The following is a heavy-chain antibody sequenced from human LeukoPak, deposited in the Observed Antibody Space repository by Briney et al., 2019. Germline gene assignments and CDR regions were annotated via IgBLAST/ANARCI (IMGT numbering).Heavy chain of an antibody. CDR1: GYSISSGYY. CDR3: AKRTRDGYNSPFDY. V-gene: IGHV3-23*01. Sequence: ETLSLTCAVSGYSISSGYYWGWIRQPPGKGLEWVSGVSGSGGRTYYADSVKGRFTISRDNSKNTLYLQMNCLRAEDTAVYYCAKRTRDGYNSPFDYWGQGTLVTVSS. D-gene: IGHD5-24*01. J-gene: IGHJ4*02. CDR2: VSGSGGRT.